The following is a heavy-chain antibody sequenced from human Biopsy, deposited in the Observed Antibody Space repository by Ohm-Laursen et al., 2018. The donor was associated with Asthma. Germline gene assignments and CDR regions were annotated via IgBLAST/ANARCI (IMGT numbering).Heavy chain of an antibody. CDR1: GFTFSSYA. Sequence: SLRLSCTAPGFTFSSYAMSWVRQAPGKGLEWVSAISGSGGSTYYADSVKGRFTISRDNSKNTLYLQMNSLRAEDTAVYYCASYEVVTSILPLDVWGQGTTVTVSS. J-gene: IGHJ6*02. CDR3: ASYEVVTSILPLDV. CDR2: ISGSGGST. V-gene: IGHV3-23*01. D-gene: IGHD2-21*02.